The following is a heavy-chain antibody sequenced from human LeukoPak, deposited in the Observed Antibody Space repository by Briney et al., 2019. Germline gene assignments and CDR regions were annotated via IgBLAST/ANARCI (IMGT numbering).Heavy chain of an antibody. Sequence: GASVTVSCKASGYTFTGYYMHWVRQAPGQGLEWMGWINPNSGGTNYAQKFQGRVTMTRDTSISTAYMELSRLRSDDTAVYYCARDMRGAYSSSWYFFDYWGQGTLVTVSS. J-gene: IGHJ4*02. D-gene: IGHD6-13*01. CDR3: ARDMRGAYSSSWYFFDY. CDR2: INPNSGGT. V-gene: IGHV1-2*02. CDR1: GYTFTGYY.